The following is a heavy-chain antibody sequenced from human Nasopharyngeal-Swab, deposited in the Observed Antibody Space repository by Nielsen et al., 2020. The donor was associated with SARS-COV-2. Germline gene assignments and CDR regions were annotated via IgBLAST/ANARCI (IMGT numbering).Heavy chain of an antibody. Sequence: GESLKISCAASGFTFSSYIMTWVRQAPGKGLEWVSAIPGSGDNKYYADSVKGRFTISRDNSKNTLYLQMDSLRAEDTAIYYCAKRRDSGSSGRYFDYWGQGTLVTVSS. D-gene: IGHD5-12*01. CDR1: GFTFSSYI. CDR2: IPGSGDNK. CDR3: AKRRDSGSSGRYFDY. V-gene: IGHV3-23*01. J-gene: IGHJ4*02.